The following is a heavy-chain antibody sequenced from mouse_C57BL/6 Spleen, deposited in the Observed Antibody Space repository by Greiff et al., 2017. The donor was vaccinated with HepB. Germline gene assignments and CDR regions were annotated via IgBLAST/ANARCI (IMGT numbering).Heavy chain of an antibody. J-gene: IGHJ1*03. Sequence: QVQLKESGAELVKPGASVKMSCKASGYTFTTYPIEWMKQNHGKSLEWIGNFHPYNDDTKYNEKFKGKATLTVEKSSSTVYLELSRLTSDDSAVYYYARGGYSNSYWYFDVWGTGTTVTVSS. CDR1: GYTFTTYP. CDR2: FHPYNDDT. CDR3: ARGGYSNSYWYFDV. D-gene: IGHD2-5*01. V-gene: IGHV1-47*01.